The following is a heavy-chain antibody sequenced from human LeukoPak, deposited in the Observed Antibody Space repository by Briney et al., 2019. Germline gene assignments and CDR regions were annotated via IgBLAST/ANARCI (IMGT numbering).Heavy chain of an antibody. CDR2: IWRDGSNE. J-gene: IGHJ4*02. D-gene: IGHD3-10*01. V-gene: IGHV3-30*02. Sequence: GGSLRLSCAASGFSFSSYGMHWVRQAPGKGLEWVAFIWRDGSNEYYADSVKGRFTISRDNSKNTLYLQMNSLRAEDTALYYCPLSYGSGSYPVYWGQGTLVTVSS. CDR3: PLSYGSGSYPVY. CDR1: GFSFSSYG.